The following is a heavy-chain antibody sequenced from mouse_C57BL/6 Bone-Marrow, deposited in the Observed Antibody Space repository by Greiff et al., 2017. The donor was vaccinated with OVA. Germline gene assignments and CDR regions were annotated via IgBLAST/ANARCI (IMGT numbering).Heavy chain of an antibody. D-gene: IGHD4-1*01. CDR2: IYPRSGNT. Sequence: QVQLHQSGAELARPGASVMLSCMASGYTFTRYGISWVKQRTGQGLEWIGEIYPRSGNTYYNEKFKGKATLTADKSSSIAYMELRSLTYEDAAVYFWARGTGTGDYWGQGTTLTVSS. CDR3: ARGTGTGDY. J-gene: IGHJ2*01. CDR1: GYTFTRYG. V-gene: IGHV1-81*01.